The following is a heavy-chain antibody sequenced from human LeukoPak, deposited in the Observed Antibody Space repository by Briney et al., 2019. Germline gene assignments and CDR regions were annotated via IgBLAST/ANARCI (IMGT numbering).Heavy chain of an antibody. J-gene: IGHJ3*02. CDR3: ATRYSSSWTSDGFDI. CDR2: IHHSGSFFDSGSA. V-gene: IGHV4-38-2*01. CDR1: GYSISSGYY. Sequence: SEILSLTCAVSGYSISSGYYWGWIRQPPGKGLEWIGSIHHSGSFFDSGSAYYSPSLKSRVTISVDMSKNQFSLKLTSVTAADTAIYYCATRYSSSWTSDGFDIWGQGTMVTVSS. D-gene: IGHD6-13*01.